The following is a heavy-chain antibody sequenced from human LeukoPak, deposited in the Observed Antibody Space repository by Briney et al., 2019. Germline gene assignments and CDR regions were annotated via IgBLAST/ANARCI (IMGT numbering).Heavy chain of an antibody. Sequence: SETLSLTCTVSGVSISSYYWSWIRQPPGKGLEWIGYIYYTGSTNYNPSLKSRVTISVDTSKNQFSLKLSSVTAADTAVYYCARGTGYSYGYRYWGQGTLVTVSS. CDR3: ARGTGYSYGYRY. D-gene: IGHD5-18*01. CDR1: GVSISSYY. J-gene: IGHJ4*02. CDR2: IYYTGST. V-gene: IGHV4-59*01.